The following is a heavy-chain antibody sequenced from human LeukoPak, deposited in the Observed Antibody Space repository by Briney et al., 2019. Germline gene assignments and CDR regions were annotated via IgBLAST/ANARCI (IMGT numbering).Heavy chain of an antibody. CDR1: GGSLSGNY. Sequence: SETLSLTCTVYGGSLSGNYWSWIRQPPGKGLEWIGEINHSGSTNYNPSLKSRVTISVDTSKNQFSLKLSSVTAADTAVYYCARGTPYNPWGQGTLVTVSS. CDR3: ARGTPYNP. CDR2: INHSGST. J-gene: IGHJ5*02. D-gene: IGHD4-11*01. V-gene: IGHV4-34*01.